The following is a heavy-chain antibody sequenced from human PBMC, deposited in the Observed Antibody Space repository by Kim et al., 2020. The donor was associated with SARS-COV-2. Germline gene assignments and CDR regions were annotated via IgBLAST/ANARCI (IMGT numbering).Heavy chain of an antibody. CDR3: TRSPARTYYDILTGYSPFDY. J-gene: IGHJ4*02. D-gene: IGHD3-9*01. CDR1: GFTFSGSA. V-gene: IGHV3-73*01. CDR2: IRSKANSYAT. Sequence: GGSLRLSCAASGFTFSGSAMHWVRQASGKGLEWVGRIRSKANSYATAYAASVKGRFTISRDDSKNTAYLQMNSLKTEDTAVYYCTRSPARTYYDILTGYSPFDYWGQGTLVTVSS.